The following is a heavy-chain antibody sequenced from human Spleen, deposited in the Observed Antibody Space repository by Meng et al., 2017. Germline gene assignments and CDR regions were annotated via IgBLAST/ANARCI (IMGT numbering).Heavy chain of an antibody. V-gene: IGHV4-34*01. CDR3: ARGPTTMAHDFDY. Sequence: HVQLQRWGAGLLTPSETLSLTCVVSGGSFSDYYLSWIRQPPGKGLEWIGEINHSGSTNYNPSLESRATISVDTSQNNLSLKLSSVTAADSAVYYCARGPTTMAHDFDYWGQGTLVTVSS. CDR2: INHSGST. D-gene: IGHD4-11*01. CDR1: GGSFSDYY. J-gene: IGHJ4*02.